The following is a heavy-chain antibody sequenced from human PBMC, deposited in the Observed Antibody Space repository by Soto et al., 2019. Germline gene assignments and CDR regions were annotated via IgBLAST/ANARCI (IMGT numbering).Heavy chain of an antibody. Sequence: PGGSLRLSCAASGFTFSSYAMSWVRQAPGKGLEWVSAISGSGGSTYYADSVKGRFTISRDNSKHTLYLQMNSLRAEDTAVYYWAKDAIRITMIVVVITYFDYWGQGTLVTVSS. J-gene: IGHJ4*02. CDR2: ISGSGGST. D-gene: IGHD3-22*01. CDR3: AKDAIRITMIVVVITYFDY. V-gene: IGHV3-23*01. CDR1: GFTFSSYA.